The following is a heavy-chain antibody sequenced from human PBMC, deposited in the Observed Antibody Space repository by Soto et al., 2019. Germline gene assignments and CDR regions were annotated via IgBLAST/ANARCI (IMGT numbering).Heavy chain of an antibody. CDR3: ARVAGSPDY. Sequence: SETLSLTCTVSGCSISSYYWSWIRQPPGKGLEWIGYIYYSGSTNYNPSLKSRVTISVDTSKNQFSLKLSSDDTAIYYCARVAGSPDYWGQGTLVTVSS. J-gene: IGHJ4*02. CDR1: GCSISSYY. D-gene: IGHD1-26*01. CDR2: IYYSGST. V-gene: IGHV4-59*01.